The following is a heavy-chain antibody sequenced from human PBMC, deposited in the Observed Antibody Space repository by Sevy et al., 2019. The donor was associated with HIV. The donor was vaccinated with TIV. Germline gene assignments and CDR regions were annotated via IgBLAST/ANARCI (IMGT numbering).Heavy chain of an antibody. CDR3: ATAPGYYDSAPFDY. V-gene: IGHV3-15*01. D-gene: IGHD3-22*01. CDR1: GFTFNNAW. CDR2: IKSKIDGETT. Sequence: GGSLRLSYAVSGFTFNNAWMIWVRQAPGTGLQWVGLIKSKIDGETTDYAAPVKGRFTISRDDSKNTLYLQMNSLKIEDTAVYYCATAPGYYDSAPFDYWGPGTLVTVSS. J-gene: IGHJ4*02.